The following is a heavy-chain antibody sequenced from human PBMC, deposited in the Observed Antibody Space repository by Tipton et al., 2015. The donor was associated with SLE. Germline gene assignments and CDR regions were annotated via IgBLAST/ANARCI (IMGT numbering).Heavy chain of an antibody. D-gene: IGHD3-3*01. CDR3: ARDLYDFWSGYTPSDAMDV. V-gene: IGHV4-39*07. Sequence: LRLSCTVSGGSINNTSSYWGFIRLPPGKGLEWIGSIYYSGITQYNPSLKSRVTISVDTSKNQFSLRLSSVTAADTAMYYCARDLYDFWSGYTPSDAMDVWGKGTTVTVSS. CDR2: IYYSGIT. J-gene: IGHJ6*03. CDR1: GGSINNTSSY.